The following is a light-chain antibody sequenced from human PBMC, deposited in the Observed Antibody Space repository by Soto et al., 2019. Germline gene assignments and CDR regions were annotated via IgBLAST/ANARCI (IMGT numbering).Light chain of an antibody. J-gene: IGKJ1*01. CDR2: DAS. V-gene: IGKV3D-20*01. CDR3: QQYGNSPWT. CDR1: QSVRSSY. Sequence: EIVLTQSPASLSLSPGERATLSCGTSQSVRSSYLAWYQQKPGLATRLLIYDASSRATGIPDRFSGRGSRTDFTLTISRLEPEDFAVYYCQQYGNSPWTFGQGTKVEIK.